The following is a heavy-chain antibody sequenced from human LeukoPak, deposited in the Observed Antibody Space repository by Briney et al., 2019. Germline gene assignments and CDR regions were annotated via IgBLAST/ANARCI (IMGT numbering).Heavy chain of an antibody. CDR3: ARVGGLGRDSSGYFDYYGMDV. CDR2: IYSGGST. V-gene: IGHV3-53*04. D-gene: IGHD3-22*01. CDR1: GFTVNSNY. Sequence: PGGSLRLSCAASGFTVNSNYMSWVRQAPGKGLEWVSVIYSGGSTYYADSVKGRFTISRHNSKNTLYLQMNSLRAEDTAVYYCARVGGLGRDSSGYFDYYGMDVWGQGTTVTVSS. J-gene: IGHJ6*02.